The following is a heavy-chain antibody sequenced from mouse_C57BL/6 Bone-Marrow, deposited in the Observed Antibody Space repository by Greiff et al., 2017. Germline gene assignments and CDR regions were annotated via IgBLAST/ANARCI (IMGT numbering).Heavy chain of an antibody. Sequence: VQLQQSGAELVKPGASVKLSCKASGYTFTEYTIHWVKQRSGQGLEWIGWFYPGSGSIKYNEKFKDKATLTADKSSSTVYMELSRLTSEDSAVYFCARHETLIYDGYYGYAMDYWGQGTSVTVSS. CDR2: FYPGSGSI. V-gene: IGHV1-62-2*01. D-gene: IGHD2-3*01. J-gene: IGHJ4*01. CDR3: ARHETLIYDGYYGYAMDY. CDR1: GYTFTEYT.